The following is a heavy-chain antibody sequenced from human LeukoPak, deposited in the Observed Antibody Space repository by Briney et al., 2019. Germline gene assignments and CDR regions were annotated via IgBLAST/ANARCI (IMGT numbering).Heavy chain of an antibody. CDR3: ARLFSGGNFDY. Sequence: GGSLRLSCADSGFTISSYWMSWVRQAPGKGLEWVANIKEDGSEKYYVDTVKGRFTISRDNATNSLYLQMNSLRAEDTAVYYCARLFSGGNFDYWGQGTLVTVSS. D-gene: IGHD3-10*01. V-gene: IGHV3-7*05. CDR2: IKEDGSEK. J-gene: IGHJ4*02. CDR1: GFTISSYW.